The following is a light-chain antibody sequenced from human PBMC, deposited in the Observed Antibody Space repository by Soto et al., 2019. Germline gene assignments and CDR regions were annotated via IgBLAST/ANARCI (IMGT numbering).Light chain of an antibody. CDR3: SSYTSSSTLGV. CDR2: EVS. CDR1: SSDVGGYNY. J-gene: IGLJ2*01. V-gene: IGLV2-14*01. Sequence: QSALTQPASVSGSPGQSITISCTGTSSDVGGYNYVSWYQQHPGKATKLMIYEVSNRPSGVSNRFSGSKSGNTASLTISGLQAEDEADYYCSSYTSSSTLGVFGGGTKVTVL.